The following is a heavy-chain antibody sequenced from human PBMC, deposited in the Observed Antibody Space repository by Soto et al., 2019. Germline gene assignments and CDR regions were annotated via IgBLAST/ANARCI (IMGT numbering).Heavy chain of an antibody. J-gene: IGHJ4*02. Sequence: QVQLQESGPGLVKPSETLSLTCTVSDGSISSYYWSWIRQPPGKGLEWIGYIYYSGSTNYNPSLKSRXXIXVXXSKNQFSLKLSSVTAADTAVYYCARAHLERRWWDYWGQGTLVTVSS. CDR2: IYYSGST. V-gene: IGHV4-59*01. CDR3: ARAHLERRWWDY. D-gene: IGHD1-1*01. CDR1: DGSISSYY.